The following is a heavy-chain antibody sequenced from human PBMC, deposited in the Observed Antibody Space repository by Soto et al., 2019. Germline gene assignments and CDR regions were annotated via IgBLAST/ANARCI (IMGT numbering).Heavy chain of an antibody. CDR2: IIPTFGTA. D-gene: IGHD6-19*01. V-gene: IGHV1-69*06. Sequence: QVQLVQSGAEMREPGSSVKVSCKASGGTFSSSAINWLRQAPGQGPEWMGGIIPTFGTANYIEKFRGRVTITAATSTSTAYMEVSSLTSEDTAMYFCARSETAGHRGFDIWGQGTMVTVSS. J-gene: IGHJ3*02. CDR3: ARSETAGHRGFDI. CDR1: GGTFSSSA.